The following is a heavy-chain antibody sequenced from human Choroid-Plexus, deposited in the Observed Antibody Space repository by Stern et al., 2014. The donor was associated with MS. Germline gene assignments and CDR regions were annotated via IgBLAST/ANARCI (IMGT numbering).Heavy chain of an antibody. J-gene: IGHJ4*02. Sequence: QVQLVESGSELKKPGASVKVSCRASGYKLTTYGINWVRQAPGQGLEWMGWINTKTGNPTFAQGFTGRFVFSLDTSINTAFLQISSLKAEDSALYYCATWGAGSSPPLFYWGQGTLVTVSS. CDR3: ATWGAGSSPPLFY. CDR2: INTKTGNP. D-gene: IGHD6-6*01. CDR1: GYKLTTYG. V-gene: IGHV7-4-1*02.